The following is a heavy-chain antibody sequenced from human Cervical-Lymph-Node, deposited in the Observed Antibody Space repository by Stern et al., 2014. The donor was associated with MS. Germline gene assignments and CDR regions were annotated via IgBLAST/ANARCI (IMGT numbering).Heavy chain of an antibody. J-gene: IGHJ4*02. CDR2: INPSGGST. CDR3: AREGRDFRVDY. Sequence: VQLVESGAEVKKPGASLRVSCKASGYTFTSYWMRWVRQPPGQGLEWMGIINPSGGSTSYAQKFQGRVTMTRDTSTSTVYMELSSLRSEDTAVYYCAREGRDFRVDYWGQGTLVTVSS. V-gene: IGHV1-46*01. CDR1: GYTFTSYW. D-gene: IGHD2/OR15-2a*01.